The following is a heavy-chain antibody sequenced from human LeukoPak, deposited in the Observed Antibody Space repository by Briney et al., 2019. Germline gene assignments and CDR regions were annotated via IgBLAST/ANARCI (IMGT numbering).Heavy chain of an antibody. CDR1: GASISSYY. CDR3: ARLLGAARRYFDY. D-gene: IGHD6-6*01. Sequence: SETLSLTCTVSGASISSYYWTWIRQPPGKGLEWIGYIYYSGSTNYNPSLTSRVTISVDTSKNQFSLKLSSVTAADTAVYYCARLLGAARRYFDYWGQGTLVTVST. J-gene: IGHJ4*02. V-gene: IGHV4-59*01. CDR2: IYYSGST.